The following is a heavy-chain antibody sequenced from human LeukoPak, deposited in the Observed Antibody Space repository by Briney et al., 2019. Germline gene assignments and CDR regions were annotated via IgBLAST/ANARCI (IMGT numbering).Heavy chain of an antibody. V-gene: IGHV3-23*01. CDR1: GFTFSSYA. D-gene: IGHD6-13*01. Sequence: GGSLRLSCAASGFTFSSYAMSWVRQAPGKGVEWVSAISGSGGSTYYADSVKGRFTISRDNSKNTLYLQMNSLRAEDTAVYYCASEYSSSSKFDYWGQGTLVTVSS. CDR3: ASEYSSSSKFDY. J-gene: IGHJ4*02. CDR2: ISGSGGST.